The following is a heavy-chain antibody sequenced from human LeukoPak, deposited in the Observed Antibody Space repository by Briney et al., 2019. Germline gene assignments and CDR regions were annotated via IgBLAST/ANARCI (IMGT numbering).Heavy chain of an antibody. D-gene: IGHD3-10*01. V-gene: IGHV4-34*01. CDR1: GGSFSGYY. Sequence: SETLSLTCAVYGGSFSGYYWSWIRQPPGKGLEWIGEINHSGSTNYNPSLKSRVTISVDTSKNQFSLKLSSVTAADTAVYYCARSRDGYGSGSYYRRWNWFDPWGQGTLVTVSS. CDR3: ARSRDGYGSGSYYRRWNWFDP. CDR2: INHSGST. J-gene: IGHJ5*02.